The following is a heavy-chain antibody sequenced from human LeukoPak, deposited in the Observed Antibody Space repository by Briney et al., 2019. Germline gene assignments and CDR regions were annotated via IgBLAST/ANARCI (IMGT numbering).Heavy chain of an antibody. V-gene: IGHV4-59*01. CDR2: IYYSGST. D-gene: IGHD3-22*01. CDR1: GGSISSYY. J-gene: IGHJ4*02. Sequence: PSETLSLTCTVSGGSISSYYWSWIRQPPGKGLEWIGYIYYSGSTSYNPSLKSRVTISVDTSKRQFSLKLSSVTAADTAVYYCARDSYRYDSSGYYFDYWGQGTLVTVSS. CDR3: ARDSYRYDSSGYYFDY.